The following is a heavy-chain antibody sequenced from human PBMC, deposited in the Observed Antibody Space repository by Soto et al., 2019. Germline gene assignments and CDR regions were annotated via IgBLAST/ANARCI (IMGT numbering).Heavy chain of an antibody. J-gene: IGHJ4*02. CDR3: ARVDYYDSSGYYYSRSYFDY. V-gene: IGHV4-30-2*01. Sequence: PSETLSLTCVVSGGSISSGTYSWSWIRQPPGKGLEWIGYIYRSGSTYYNPSLRGRVTISVDRSKNQFSLNLSSVTAADTAVYYCARVDYYDSSGYYYSRSYFDYWGQGTLVTVSS. CDR2: IYRSGST. D-gene: IGHD3-22*01. CDR1: GGSISSGTYS.